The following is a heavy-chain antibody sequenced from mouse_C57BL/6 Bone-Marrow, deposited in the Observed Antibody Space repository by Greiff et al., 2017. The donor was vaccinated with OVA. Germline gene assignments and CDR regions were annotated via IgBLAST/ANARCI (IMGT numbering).Heavy chain of an antibody. CDR3: AREYYGSSYDWYFDV. J-gene: IGHJ1*03. CDR1: GYTFTDYY. V-gene: IGHV1-76*01. CDR2: IYPGSGNT. D-gene: IGHD1-1*01. Sequence: VMLVESGAELVRPGASVKLSCKASGYTFTDYYINWVKQRPGQGLEWIARIYPGSGNTYYNEKFKGKATLTAEKSSSTAYMQLSSLTSEDSAVYFCAREYYGSSYDWYFDVWGTGTTVTVSS.